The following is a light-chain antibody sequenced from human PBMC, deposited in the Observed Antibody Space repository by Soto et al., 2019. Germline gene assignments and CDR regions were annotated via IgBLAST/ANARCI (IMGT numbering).Light chain of an antibody. CDR3: ASYTTGRIRV. CDR1: SSDIGAYNS. V-gene: IGLV2-14*03. J-gene: IGLJ2*01. Sequence: QSVLTQPASVSASPGQSITISCTGTSSDIGAYNSVSWYQQHPGEAPQLIIYDVSYRPSGISSRFSGSKSGNTASLTVSGLQADDDADYYCASYTTGRIRVFGGGTKLTVL. CDR2: DVS.